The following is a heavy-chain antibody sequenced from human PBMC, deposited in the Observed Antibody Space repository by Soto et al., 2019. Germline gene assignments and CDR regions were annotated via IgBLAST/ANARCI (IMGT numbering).Heavy chain of an antibody. J-gene: IGHJ5*01. CDR3: AREGGHNYGLGRGHPFDS. CDR1: GGTFNRYA. Sequence: QVQLVQSGAEVKKSGSSVTVSCKASGGTFNRYAISWVRQAPGQGLEWMGGIIAMFRSANYAQKFQGRVTITADESTNTAYMEMSSRRSDDTAVYYCAREGGHNYGLGRGHPFDSWGQGTRVTVSS. CDR2: IIAMFRSA. D-gene: IGHD4-17*01. V-gene: IGHV1-69*01.